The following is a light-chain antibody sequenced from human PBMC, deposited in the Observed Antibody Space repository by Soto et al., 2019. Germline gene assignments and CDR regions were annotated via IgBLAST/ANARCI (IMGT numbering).Light chain of an antibody. CDR2: AAS. J-gene: IGKJ2*01. CDR3: QQSYSTPLYT. Sequence: DIPMTQSPSSLSASVGDRVTITCRASQSISSYLNWYQQKPGKAPKLLLYAASSLQSGVPSRFSGSGSGTDFTLTISSLQPEDFATYYCQQSYSTPLYTFGQGTKLEIK. CDR1: QSISSY. V-gene: IGKV1-39*01.